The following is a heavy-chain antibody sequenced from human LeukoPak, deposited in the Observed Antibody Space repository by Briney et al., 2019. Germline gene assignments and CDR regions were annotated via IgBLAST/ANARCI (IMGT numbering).Heavy chain of an antibody. CDR1: GFTFSSYW. Sequence: GGSLRLSCAASGFTFSSYWMSWVRQAPGKGLEWVANIKQDGSEKYYVDSVKGRSTISRDNAKNSLYLQMNSLRAEDTAVYYCARTNYRVVVPAAIDYWGQGTLVTVSS. CDR3: ARTNYRVVVPAAIDY. D-gene: IGHD2-2*01. V-gene: IGHV3-7*01. CDR2: IKQDGSEK. J-gene: IGHJ4*02.